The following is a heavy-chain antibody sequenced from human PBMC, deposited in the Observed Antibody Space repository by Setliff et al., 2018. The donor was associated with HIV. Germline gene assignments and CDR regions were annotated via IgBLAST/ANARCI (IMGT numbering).Heavy chain of an antibody. J-gene: IGHJ6*02. CDR2: LYFSGST. V-gene: IGHV4-61*01. CDR3: ARPVSKNFYGMDV. CDR1: GGSISSGSYY. Sequence: ASETLSLTCTVSGGSISSGSYYWSWIRQPPGKGLEWIGTLYFSGSTNYNSSLKSRVTISGDTSKNLFSLEVSSVTAADTAVYFCARPVSKNFYGMDVWGLGATVTVSS.